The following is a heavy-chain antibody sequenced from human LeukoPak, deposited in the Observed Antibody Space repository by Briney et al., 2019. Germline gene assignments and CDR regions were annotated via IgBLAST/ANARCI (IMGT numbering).Heavy chain of an antibody. CDR2: ISAYNGNT. V-gene: IGHV1-18*01. CDR3: ARDNGYCSGGSCYHAFDI. D-gene: IGHD2-15*01. Sequence: RASVKVSCKASGYTFTSYGISWVRQAPGQGLEWMGWISAYNGNTNYAQKLQGRVTMTTDTSTSTAYMELRNLRSDDTAVYYCARDNGYCSGGSCYHAFDIWGQGTMVTVSS. J-gene: IGHJ3*02. CDR1: GYTFTSYG.